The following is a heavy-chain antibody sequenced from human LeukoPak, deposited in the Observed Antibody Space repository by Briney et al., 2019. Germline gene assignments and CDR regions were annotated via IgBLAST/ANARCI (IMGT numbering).Heavy chain of an antibody. D-gene: IGHD4-17*01. V-gene: IGHV1-46*01. J-gene: IGHJ4*02. CDR2: IQPSGGRT. CDR3: ARVVNHGYSDY. Sequence: ASVKVSCKASGYIFTTHYMHWVRQAPGQGLEWMGVIQPSGGRTWYAQKFQGRVTMTRDMSTSTDYMELSSLRSDDTAVYYCARVVNHGYSDYWGQGTLVTVSS. CDR1: GYIFTTHY.